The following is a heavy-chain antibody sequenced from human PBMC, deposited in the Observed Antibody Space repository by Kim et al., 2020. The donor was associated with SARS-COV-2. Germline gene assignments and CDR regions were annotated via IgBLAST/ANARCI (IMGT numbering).Heavy chain of an antibody. CDR2: INEPGSDK. D-gene: IGHD3-10*01. V-gene: IGHV3-7*01. Sequence: GGSLRLSCTVSGFTFSNSWMSWVRQVPGKGLEWVANINEPGSDKYYVDSLEGRFIISRDNAKNSQYLQMNSLRVEDTAVYFCARDPFRGSLDYWGQGALV. CDR1: GFTFSNSW. J-gene: IGHJ4*02. CDR3: ARDPFRGSLDY.